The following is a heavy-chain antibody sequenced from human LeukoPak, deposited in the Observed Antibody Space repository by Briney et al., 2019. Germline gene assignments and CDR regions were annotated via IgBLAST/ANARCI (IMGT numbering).Heavy chain of an antibody. CDR1: GGSFSGYY. CDR2: INHSGST. V-gene: IGHV4-34*01. J-gene: IGHJ6*02. Sequence: SETLSLTCAVYGGSFSGYYWSWIRKPPGKGLEWIGEINHSGSTNYNPSLKSRVTISVDTSKNQFSLKLSSVTAADTAVYYCARGSSGYYRQYYYYYGMDVWGQGTTVTVSS. D-gene: IGHD3-22*01. CDR3: ARGSSGYYRQYYYYYGMDV.